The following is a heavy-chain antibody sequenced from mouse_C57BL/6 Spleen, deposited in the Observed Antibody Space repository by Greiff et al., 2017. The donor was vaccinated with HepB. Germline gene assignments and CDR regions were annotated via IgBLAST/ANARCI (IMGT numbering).Heavy chain of an antibody. CDR1: GFSFNTYA. J-gene: IGHJ2*01. CDR2: IRSKSNNYAT. V-gene: IGHV10-1*01. Sequence: EVKLVESGGGLVQPKGSLKLSCAASGFSFNTYAMNWVRQAPGKGLEWVARIRSKSNNYATYYADSVKDRFTISRDDSESMLYLQMNNLKTEDTAMYYCVRQVYSNYFDYWGQGTTLTVSS. D-gene: IGHD2-5*01. CDR3: VRQVYSNYFDY.